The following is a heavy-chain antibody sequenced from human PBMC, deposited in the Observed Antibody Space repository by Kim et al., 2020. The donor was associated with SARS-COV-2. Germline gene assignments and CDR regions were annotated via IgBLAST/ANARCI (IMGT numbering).Heavy chain of an antibody. V-gene: IGHV1-69*04. D-gene: IGHD3-22*01. J-gene: IGHJ4*02. CDR3: ARDYDSSGYFDY. Sequence: NYAQKFQGRGTITADKSTSTAYMELSSLRSEDTAVYYCARDYDSSGYFDYWGQGTLVTVSS.